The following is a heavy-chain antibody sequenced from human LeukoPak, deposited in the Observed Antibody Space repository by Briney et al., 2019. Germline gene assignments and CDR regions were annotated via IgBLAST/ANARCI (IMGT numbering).Heavy chain of an antibody. CDR2: IYHSGST. V-gene: IGHV4-38-2*01. CDR1: GYSISSGYY. D-gene: IGHD3-22*01. Sequence: PSETLSLTCAVSGYSISSGYYWGWIRQPPGKGLEWIGSIYHSGSTYYNPSLKSRVTISVDTSKNQFSLKLSSVTAADTAVYYCARHYDSSGYYYHDASDIWGQGTMVTVSS. CDR3: ARHYDSSGYYYHDASDI. J-gene: IGHJ3*02.